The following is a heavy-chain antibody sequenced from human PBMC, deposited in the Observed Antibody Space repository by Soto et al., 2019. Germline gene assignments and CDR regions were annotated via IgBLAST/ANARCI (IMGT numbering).Heavy chain of an antibody. CDR1: GFTFSSYG. Sequence: GGSLRLSCAASGFTFSSYGMHWVRQAPGKGLEWVAVIWYDGSNKYYADSVKGRFTISRDNSKNTLYLQMNSLRAEDTAVYYCARLYYYDSSGYSNWGQGTLVTVSS. D-gene: IGHD3-22*01. CDR3: ARLYYYDSSGYSN. V-gene: IGHV3-33*01. CDR2: IWYDGSNK. J-gene: IGHJ4*02.